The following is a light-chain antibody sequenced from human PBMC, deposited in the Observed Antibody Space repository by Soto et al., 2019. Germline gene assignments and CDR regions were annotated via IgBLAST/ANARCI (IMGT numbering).Light chain of an antibody. J-gene: IGKJ1*01. CDR2: GAS. V-gene: IGKV3-20*01. CDR3: QQYGSSGRT. Sequence: EIVMTQSPATLSVSPGERATLSCRASQSVSSDFAWYQQKPGQAPRLLIYGASNRATGIPDRFSGSGSGTDFILTISRLEPEDFAVYYCQQYGSSGRTFGQGTKVDVK. CDR1: QSVSSD.